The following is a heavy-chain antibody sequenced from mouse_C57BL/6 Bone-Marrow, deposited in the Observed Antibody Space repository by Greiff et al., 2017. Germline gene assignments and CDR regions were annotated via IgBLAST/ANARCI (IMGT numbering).Heavy chain of an antibody. CDR3: ARRSFAY. J-gene: IGHJ3*01. CDR2: INPSSGYT. V-gene: IGHV1-4*01. Sequence: VQLVESGAELARPGASVKMSCKASGYTFTSYTMHWVNQRPGQGLEWIGYINPSSGYTKYNQKFKDKATLTADKSSSTAYMQLSSLTSEDSAVYYCARRSFAYWGQGTLVTVSA. CDR1: GYTFTSYT.